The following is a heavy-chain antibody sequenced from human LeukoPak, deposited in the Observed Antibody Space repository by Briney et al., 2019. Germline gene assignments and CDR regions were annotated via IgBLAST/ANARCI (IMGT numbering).Heavy chain of an antibody. V-gene: IGHV3-48*02. CDR2: ICLSSSTI. D-gene: IGHD3-10*01. J-gene: IGHJ5*02. CDR3: ARDNPSSLVRGVIPS. CDR1: GFTFSDYA. Sequence: GGSLRLSCVASGFTFSDYAMNWVRQAPGKGLEWVSYICLSSSTIYYAASVKGRFTVSRDNAKNSLYLQMNSLRDEDTAVYYCARDNPSSLVRGVIPSWGQGILVTVSS.